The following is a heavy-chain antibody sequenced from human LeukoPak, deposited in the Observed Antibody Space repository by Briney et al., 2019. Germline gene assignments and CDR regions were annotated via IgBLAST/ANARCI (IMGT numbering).Heavy chain of an antibody. Sequence: GGSLRLPCSASGFTFSSYAMHWVRQAPGKGLEYVSAISSNGGSTYYADSVKGRFTISRDNSKNTLYLQMSSLRAEDTAVYYCVKDQMDYYGSGSLSDYWGQGTLVTVSS. CDR3: VKDQMDYYGSGSLSDY. J-gene: IGHJ4*02. V-gene: IGHV3-64D*09. CDR1: GFTFSSYA. CDR2: ISSNGGST. D-gene: IGHD3-10*01.